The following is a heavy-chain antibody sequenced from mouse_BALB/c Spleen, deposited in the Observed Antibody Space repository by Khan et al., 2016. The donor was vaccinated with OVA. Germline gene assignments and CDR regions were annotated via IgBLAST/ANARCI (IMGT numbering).Heavy chain of an antibody. CDR1: GFTFSTYG. D-gene: IGHD1-1*01. CDR2: ITTGGAYT. CDR3: ARLAYYYNSEGFAY. Sequence: EVQLVESGGDFVRPGGSLKLSCAASGFTFSTYGMSWVRQTPDKRLEWVATITTGGAYTYYPDTVKGRFTISRDNAKNTLYLQLSSLKSEDTAIYYCARLAYYYNSEGFAYWGRGTLVTVSA. V-gene: IGHV5-6*01. J-gene: IGHJ3*01.